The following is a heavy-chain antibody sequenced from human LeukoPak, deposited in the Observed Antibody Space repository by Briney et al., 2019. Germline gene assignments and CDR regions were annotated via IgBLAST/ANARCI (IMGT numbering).Heavy chain of an antibody. Sequence: PSETLSLTCTVSGGSISSYYWSRIRQPPGKGLEWIGYIYYSGSTNYNPSLKSRVTISVDTSKNQFSLKLSSVTAADTAVYYCARHRGSSSWPPFFYYGMDVWGQGTTVTVSS. CDR2: IYYSGST. J-gene: IGHJ6*02. V-gene: IGHV4-59*08. CDR1: GGSISSYY. D-gene: IGHD6-13*01. CDR3: ARHRGSSSWPPFFYYGMDV.